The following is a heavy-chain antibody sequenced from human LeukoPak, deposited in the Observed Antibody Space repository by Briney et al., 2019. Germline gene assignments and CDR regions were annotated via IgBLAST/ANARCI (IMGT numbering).Heavy chain of an antibody. CDR1: GDSISSYY. J-gene: IGHJ5*02. CDR2: VYVTGST. D-gene: IGHD6-19*01. CDR3: ARDRQWLVDH. V-gene: IGHV4-4*07. Sequence: SSVTLSLTCTVPGDSISSYYWSWIRQPAGKGLEWIGRVYVTGSTNLNPALQSRVTMSVDTSKNQFSLKLTSVTAADTAVYYCARDRQWLVDHWGQGTLVTVSS.